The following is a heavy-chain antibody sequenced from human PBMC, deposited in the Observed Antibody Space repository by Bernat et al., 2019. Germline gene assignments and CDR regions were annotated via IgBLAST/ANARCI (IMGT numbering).Heavy chain of an antibody. J-gene: IGHJ5*02. Sequence: EVQLLESGGGLVQPGGSLRLSCAASGFTFSSYAMSWVRQAPGKGLEWVSAISGSGGSTYYADSVKGRFTISRDNSKNTLNLQMNSLRAEDTAVYYCARGGYYDSSGYYGWFDPWDQGTLVTVSS. D-gene: IGHD3-22*01. V-gene: IGHV3-23*01. CDR3: ARGGYYDSSGYYGWFDP. CDR2: ISGSGGST. CDR1: GFTFSSYA.